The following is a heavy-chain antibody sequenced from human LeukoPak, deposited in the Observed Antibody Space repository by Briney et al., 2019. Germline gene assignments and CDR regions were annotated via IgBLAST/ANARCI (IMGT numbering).Heavy chain of an antibody. CDR3: AKGGHPAVVTTRFDS. J-gene: IGHJ5*01. Sequence: GGSLRLSCAASGFTFDTYGMSWVRQAPGKGLEWVSSISGSGNYMYYKDSVKGRFTISRDNSKNTLLLQMDSLRAEDSAVYYCAKGGHPAVVTTRFDSWGQGTLVTVSS. CDR2: ISGSGNYM. CDR1: GFTFDTYG. D-gene: IGHD2-21*02. V-gene: IGHV3-23*01.